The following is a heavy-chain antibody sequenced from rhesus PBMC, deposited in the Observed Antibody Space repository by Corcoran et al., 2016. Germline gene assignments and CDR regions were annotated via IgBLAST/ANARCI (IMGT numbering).Heavy chain of an antibody. CDR1: GASISSYW. J-gene: IGHJ6*01. D-gene: IGHD2-39*01. V-gene: IGHV4-80*01. CDR2: VNGKSGST. Sequence: QVQLQESGPGLVKPSETLSLTCAVSGASISSYWWNWIRQPPGKGLEWIGEVNGKSGSTNYNPSLKTRVTISKDASKNQFSLKLSSVTAADTAVYYCASYCSRGVCYDGLDSWGQGVVVTVSS. CDR3: ASYCSRGVCYDGLDS.